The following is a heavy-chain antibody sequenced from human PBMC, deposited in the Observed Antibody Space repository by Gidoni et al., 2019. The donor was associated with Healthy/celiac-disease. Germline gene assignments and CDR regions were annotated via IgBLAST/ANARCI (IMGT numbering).Heavy chain of an antibody. D-gene: IGHD2-15*01. CDR1: GYRLPSYW. J-gene: IGHJ5*02. Sequence: EVQLVQSGPEVKKPGESRGISCKGSGYRLPSYWINWVRQMPGKGLEWMGRIDPSDSYTNYSPSFQGHVTISADKSISTAYLQWSSLKASDTAMYYCARRVSPARYCSGGSCLGWFDPWGQGTLVTVSS. V-gene: IGHV5-10-1*03. CDR2: IDPSDSYT. CDR3: ARRVSPARYCSGGSCLGWFDP.